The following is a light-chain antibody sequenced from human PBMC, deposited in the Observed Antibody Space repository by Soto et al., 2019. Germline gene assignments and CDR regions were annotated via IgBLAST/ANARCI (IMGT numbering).Light chain of an antibody. Sequence: QSVLTQPASVPGSPGQSITISCTGTSSDVGGYNYVSWYQHHPGKAPKLMIFEVSNRPSGVSNRFSGSKSGNTASLTISGLQDEDDADYFCSSYTSTSTLVFGTGTKLTVL. CDR2: EVS. V-gene: IGLV2-14*01. J-gene: IGLJ1*01. CDR1: SSDVGGYNY. CDR3: SSYTSTSTLV.